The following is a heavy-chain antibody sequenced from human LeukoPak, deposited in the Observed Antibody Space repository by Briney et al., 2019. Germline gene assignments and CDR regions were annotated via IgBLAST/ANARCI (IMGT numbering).Heavy chain of an antibody. CDR2: ISGSGGST. CDR3: AKMASWGSHCFDY. CDR1: GFTFSSYA. Sequence: PLGRSLRLSCAASGFTFSSYAMSWVRQAPGKGLEWVSDISGSGGSTYYADSVKGRFTISRDKSKNTVYLQMNSLRAEDTAIYYCAKMASWGSHCFDYWGQGTLVTVSS. D-gene: IGHD7-27*01. J-gene: IGHJ4*02. V-gene: IGHV3-23*01.